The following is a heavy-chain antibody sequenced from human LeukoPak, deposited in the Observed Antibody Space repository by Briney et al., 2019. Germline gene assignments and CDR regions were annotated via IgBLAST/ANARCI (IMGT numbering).Heavy chain of an antibody. CDR1: GFTFSNYD. V-gene: IGHV3-13*01. CDR3: ASSPAYSSSCYAIDN. D-gene: IGHD6-13*01. CDR2: IGTAGDT. J-gene: IGHJ4*02. Sequence: GGSLRLSCAASGFTFSNYDMHWVRQAAGKGLEWVSGIGTAGDTYYPASVKGRFTISRENAKSSLYLQINSLSAGDTAVYYCASSPAYSSSCYAIDNWGQGTLVTVSS.